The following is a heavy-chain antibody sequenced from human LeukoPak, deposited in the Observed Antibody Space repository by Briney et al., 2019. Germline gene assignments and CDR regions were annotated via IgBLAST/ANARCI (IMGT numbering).Heavy chain of an antibody. V-gene: IGHV4-34*01. Sequence: PSETLSLTCAVYGGSFSGYYWSWIRQPPGKGLEWIGEINHSGSTNYNPSLKSRVTISVDTSKNQFSLKLSSVTAADTAVYYCARVISGGSCYDYWGQGTLVTVSS. CDR1: GGSFSGYY. D-gene: IGHD2-15*01. CDR3: ARVISGGSCYDY. J-gene: IGHJ4*02. CDR2: INHSGST.